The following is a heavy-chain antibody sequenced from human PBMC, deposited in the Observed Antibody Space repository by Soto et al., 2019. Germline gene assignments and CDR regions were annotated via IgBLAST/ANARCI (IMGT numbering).Heavy chain of an antibody. Sequence: SETLSLTCSVSGDTISRDGYYWAWIRPLPEKCLEWIGFIYYTGSASYNPSLKSRVSMSVDTSKTRFSLKLSAVTAADTAVYYCARERGYGLGTFDIWGQGTLVTV. J-gene: IGHJ3*02. CDR3: ARERGYGLGTFDI. D-gene: IGHD5-12*01. CDR1: GDTISRDGYY. CDR2: IYYTGSA. V-gene: IGHV4-31*03.